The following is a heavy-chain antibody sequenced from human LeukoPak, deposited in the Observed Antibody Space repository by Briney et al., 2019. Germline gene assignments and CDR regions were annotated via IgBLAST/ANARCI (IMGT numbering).Heavy chain of an antibody. J-gene: IGHJ4*02. CDR2: ISGRGGNT. CDR1: GFTFSTYA. CDR3: AKSGVGGLRGGYFDY. V-gene: IGHV3-23*01. Sequence: GGSPRLSCAASGFTFSTYAMSWVRQAPGKGLEWVSGISGRGGNTYYADSVKGQFTISRDNSKNTLYLQMNSLRAEDTAVYYCAKSGVGGLRGGYFDYWGQGTLVTVSS. D-gene: IGHD4-17*01.